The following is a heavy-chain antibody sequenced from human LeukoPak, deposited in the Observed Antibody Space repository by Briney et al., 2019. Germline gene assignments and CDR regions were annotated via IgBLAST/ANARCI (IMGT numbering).Heavy chain of an antibody. Sequence: ASVKVSCKASGYTFTSYYMHWVRQAPGQGLEWMGIINPSGGSTSYAQKFQGRVTMTRDTSTSTVYMELSSLRSEDTAVYYCARDQSPYSSGWPRGAFDIWGQGTMVTVSS. CDR3: ARDQSPYSSGWPRGAFDI. J-gene: IGHJ3*02. V-gene: IGHV1-46*01. D-gene: IGHD6-19*01. CDR2: INPSGGST. CDR1: GYTFTSYY.